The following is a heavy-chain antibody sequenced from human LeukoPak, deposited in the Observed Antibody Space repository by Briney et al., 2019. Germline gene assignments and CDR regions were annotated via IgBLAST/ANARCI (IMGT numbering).Heavy chain of an antibody. D-gene: IGHD1-14*01. CDR2: IYYSGST. J-gene: IGHJ3*02. Sequence: SETLSLTCTVSGGSISSYYWSWIRQPPGKGLEWIGYIYYSGSTNYNPSLKSRVTISVDTSKNQFSLRLTSVTAADTAVYYCARGLNNRKSGRRFDVFEIWGQGTMVTVSS. CDR1: GGSISSYY. V-gene: IGHV4-59*01. CDR3: ARGLNNRKSGRRFDVFEI.